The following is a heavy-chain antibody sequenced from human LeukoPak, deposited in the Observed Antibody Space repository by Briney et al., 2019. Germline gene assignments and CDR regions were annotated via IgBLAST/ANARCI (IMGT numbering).Heavy chain of an antibody. D-gene: IGHD3-10*01. V-gene: IGHV4-39*01. Sequence: PSETLSLTCTVSGGSISSSSYYWGWIRQPPGKGLEWIGSIYYSGSTYYNPSLKSRVTISVDTSKNQFSLKLSSVTAADTAVYYCASIHHITHWGQGTLVTVSS. CDR2: IYYSGST. CDR3: ASIHHITH. CDR1: GGSISSSSYY. J-gene: IGHJ4*02.